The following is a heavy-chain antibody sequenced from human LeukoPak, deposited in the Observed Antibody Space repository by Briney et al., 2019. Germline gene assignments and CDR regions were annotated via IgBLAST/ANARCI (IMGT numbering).Heavy chain of an antibody. CDR1: GFTFSSYA. Sequence: GGSLRLSCAASGFTFSSYAMHWVRQAPGKGLEWVAVISYDGSNKYYADSVKGRFTISRDNSKNTLYLQMNSLRAEDTAVYYCAKDSDELIAAAYNWFDPWGQGTLVIVSS. D-gene: IGHD6-13*01. V-gene: IGHV3-30*04. J-gene: IGHJ5*02. CDR3: AKDSDELIAAAYNWFDP. CDR2: ISYDGSNK.